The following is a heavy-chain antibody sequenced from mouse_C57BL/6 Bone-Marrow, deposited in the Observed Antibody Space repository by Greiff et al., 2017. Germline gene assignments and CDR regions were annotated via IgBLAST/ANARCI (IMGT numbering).Heavy chain of an antibody. CDR2: ISSGGSYT. V-gene: IGHV5-6*01. CDR1: GFTFSSYG. D-gene: IGHD2-5*01. J-gene: IGHJ2*01. CDR3: AKSNYPLCDY. Sequence: VESGGDLVKPGGSLKLSCAASGFTFSSYGMSWVRQTPDKRLEWVATISSGGSYTYYPDSVKGRFTISRDNAKNTLYLQMSSRKSEDTARYYCAKSNYPLCDYWGQGTTLTVSS.